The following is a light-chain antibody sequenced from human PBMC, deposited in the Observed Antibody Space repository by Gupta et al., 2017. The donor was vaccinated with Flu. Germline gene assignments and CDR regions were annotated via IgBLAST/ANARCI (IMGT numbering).Light chain of an antibody. Sequence: GDRVTIACRASQDVRSYLNWYHQRPGKAPQLLISAASILQSGVPSRFRGSGSGTDFSLTISSLQAEDFAIYYCQQTYSVPPTFGHGTRLEI. CDR1: QDVRSY. V-gene: IGKV1-39*01. CDR2: AAS. J-gene: IGKJ5*01. CDR3: QQTYSVPPT.